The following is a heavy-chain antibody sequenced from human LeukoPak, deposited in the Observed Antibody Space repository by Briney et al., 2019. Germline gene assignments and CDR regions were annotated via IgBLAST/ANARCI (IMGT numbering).Heavy chain of an antibody. CDR1: GFTVNSYG. CDR3: ARDQAYCSGGSCYPTDAFDI. Sequence: GGSLRLSCSASGFTVNSYGTHCVRRAPGRGLEWVAFLRCDGSNEYYGDSMKGRFSISKDVKGRFTVSRDNSKNKLYLQMSSLRPEDTAVYYCARDQAYCSGGSCYPTDAFDIWGQGTMVTVSS. V-gene: IGHV3-30*02. CDR2: LRCDGSNE. J-gene: IGHJ3*02. D-gene: IGHD2-15*01.